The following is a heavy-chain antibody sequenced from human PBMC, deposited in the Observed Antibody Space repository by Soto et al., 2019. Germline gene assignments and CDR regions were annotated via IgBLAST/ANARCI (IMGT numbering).Heavy chain of an antibody. D-gene: IGHD3-22*01. J-gene: IGHJ6*02. Sequence: GASVKVSCKASGYTFTDYYIHWVRQAPGQGLEWMGWINPTGGGTNYVQSFRGRVTMTRDTSISTAYMELSRLRSDDTAVFYCARTYSSRYFYNQYSLDVWGQGTMVTVSS. V-gene: IGHV1-2*02. CDR3: ARTYSSRYFYNQYSLDV. CDR2: INPTGGGT. CDR1: GYTFTDYY.